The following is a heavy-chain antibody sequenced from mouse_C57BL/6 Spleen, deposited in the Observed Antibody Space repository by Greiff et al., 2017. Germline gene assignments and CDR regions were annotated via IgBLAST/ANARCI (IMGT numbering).Heavy chain of an antibody. CDR3: TRGGDGKDFDY. V-gene: IGHV1-15*01. CDR2: IDTETGGT. J-gene: IGHJ2*01. D-gene: IGHD2-1*01. Sequence: VQLTQSGAELVRPGASVTLSCTASGYTFTDYEMPWVQQTPLPGLELLFAIDTETGGTSYPPKFKGKAILTADKSYSTAYMELRSLTSEDSDVYYCTRGGDGKDFDYWGQGTTRTVSS. CDR1: GYTFTDYE.